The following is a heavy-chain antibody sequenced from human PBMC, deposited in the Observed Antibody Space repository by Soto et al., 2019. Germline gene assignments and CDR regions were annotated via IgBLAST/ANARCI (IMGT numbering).Heavy chain of an antibody. Sequence: SETLSLTCTVSGGSISSYYWSWIRQPPGKGLEWIGYIYYSGSTNYNPSLKSRVTISLDTSKNHFPLKLSSLTAADTAVYYCARGAVNYFDYWGQGTLVTVSS. D-gene: IGHD6-19*01. V-gene: IGHV4-59*08. J-gene: IGHJ4*02. CDR2: IYYSGST. CDR1: GGSISSYY. CDR3: ARGAVNYFDY.